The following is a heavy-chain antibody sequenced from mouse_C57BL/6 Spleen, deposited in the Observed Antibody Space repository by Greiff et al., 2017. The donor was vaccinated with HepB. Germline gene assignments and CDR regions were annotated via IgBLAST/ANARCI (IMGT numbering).Heavy chain of an antibody. CDR2: SRNKANDYTT. J-gene: IGHJ3*01. V-gene: IGHV7-1*01. CDR1: GFTFSDFY. Sequence: EVQLVESGGGLVQSGRSLRLSCATSGFTFSDFYMEWVRQAPGKGLEWIAASRNKANDYTTEYSASVKGRFIVSRDTSQSILYLQMNALRAEDTAIYYCARDGNYAWFAYWGQGTLVTVSA. CDR3: ARDGNYAWFAY. D-gene: IGHD2-1*01.